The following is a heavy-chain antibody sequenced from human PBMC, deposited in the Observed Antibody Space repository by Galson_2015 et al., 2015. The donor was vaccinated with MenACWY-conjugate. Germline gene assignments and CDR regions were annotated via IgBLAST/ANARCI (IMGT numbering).Heavy chain of an antibody. J-gene: IGHJ4*02. CDR3: ARSPVYYDSSGYYYFDY. V-gene: IGHV3-21*01. CDR2: ISSTSTDI. D-gene: IGHD3-22*01. CDR1: GFTFTSYS. Sequence: SLRLSCAASGFTFTSYSMNWVRQAPGKGLEWVSSISSTSTDIYYADSVKGRFTISRDNAKKSLYLQMNSLRAEDTAVYYCARSPVYYDSSGYYYFDYWGQGTLVTGSS.